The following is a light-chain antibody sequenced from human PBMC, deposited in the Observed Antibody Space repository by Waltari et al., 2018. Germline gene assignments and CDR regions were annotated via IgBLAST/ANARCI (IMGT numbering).Light chain of an antibody. J-gene: IGLJ3*02. CDR3: HSFDTSLSDGVV. Sequence: QSMLTQPPSVSGAPGQRVTISCTGSSSNIGAGHDVHWSQVFPGTGPKLLIYGNNNRPSGVPDRFSGSKSGTSASLTITGLQAEDEADYYCHSFDTSLSDGVVFGGGTKVTVL. CDR1: SSNIGAGHD. CDR2: GNN. V-gene: IGLV1-40*01.